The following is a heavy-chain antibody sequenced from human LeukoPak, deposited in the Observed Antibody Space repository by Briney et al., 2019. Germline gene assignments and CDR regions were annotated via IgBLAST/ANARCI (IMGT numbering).Heavy chain of an antibody. J-gene: IGHJ4*02. CDR2: TNHNGST. CDR3: ASHHLYRTGWSTPLDY. V-gene: IGHV4-34*01. Sequence: SETLSLTCAVYGASFSDHYWGWIRQSPGKGLEWIGETNHNGSTNYNPSLKSRVTMSVDMSKSQFSLKVSAVTAADTAVYYCASHHLYRTGWSTPLDYWGQGTPVTVSS. D-gene: IGHD6-19*01. CDR1: GASFSDHY.